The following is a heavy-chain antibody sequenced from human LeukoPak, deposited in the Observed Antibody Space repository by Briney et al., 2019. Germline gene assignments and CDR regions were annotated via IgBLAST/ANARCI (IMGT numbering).Heavy chain of an antibody. Sequence: GGSLRLSCAASGFTFSSYWMHWVRQAPGKGLVWVSRINSDGRSTSYADSVKGRFTISRDNAKNSLYLQMNSLRAEDTAVYYCARDANYDFWSGYGNAFDIWGQGTMVTVSS. CDR2: INSDGRST. CDR3: ARDANYDFWSGYGNAFDI. CDR1: GFTFSSYW. V-gene: IGHV3-74*01. J-gene: IGHJ3*02. D-gene: IGHD3-3*01.